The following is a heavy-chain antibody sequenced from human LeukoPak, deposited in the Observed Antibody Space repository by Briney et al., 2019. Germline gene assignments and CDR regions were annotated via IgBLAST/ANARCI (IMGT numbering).Heavy chain of an antibody. J-gene: IGHJ4*02. CDR1: GFTFSGYW. V-gene: IGHV3-7*05. Sequence: GGSLRLSCAASGFTFSGYWMSRVRQAPGKGLEWVASIKPDGSEKYYVDSMMGRFTISRDNAKNSLYLEMNSLRAEDTAVYYCARDRTRHPYWGQGTLVTVSS. CDR2: IKPDGSEK. CDR3: ARDRTRHPY.